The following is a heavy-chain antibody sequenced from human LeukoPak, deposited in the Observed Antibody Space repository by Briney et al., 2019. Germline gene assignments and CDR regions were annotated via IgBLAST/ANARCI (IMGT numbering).Heavy chain of an antibody. CDR3: ARGVDDFWSGYYFDY. Sequence: ASVKVSCKASGGTFSSYAISWVRQAPGQGLEWMGRIIPILGIANYAQKFQGRVTITADKSTSTAYMELSSLRSEDTAVYYCARGVDDFWSGYYFDYWGQGTLVTVSS. V-gene: IGHV1-69*04. D-gene: IGHD3-3*01. J-gene: IGHJ4*02. CDR2: IIPILGIA. CDR1: GGTFSSYA.